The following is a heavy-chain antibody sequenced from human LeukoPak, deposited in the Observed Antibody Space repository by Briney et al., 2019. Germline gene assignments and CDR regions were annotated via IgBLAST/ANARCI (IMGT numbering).Heavy chain of an antibody. Sequence: VASVKVSCKASGGTFSSYAISWVRQAPGQALEWMGRIIPIFGTANYAQKFQGRVTITTDESTSTAYMELSSLRSEDTAVYYCARGSTSIAALGAWFDPWGQGTLVTVSS. D-gene: IGHD6-6*01. CDR2: IIPIFGTA. CDR1: GGTFSSYA. V-gene: IGHV1-69*05. CDR3: ARGSTSIAALGAWFDP. J-gene: IGHJ5*02.